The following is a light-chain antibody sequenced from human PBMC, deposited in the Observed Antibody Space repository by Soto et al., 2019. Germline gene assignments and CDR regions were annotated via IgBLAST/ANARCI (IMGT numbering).Light chain of an antibody. Sequence: QSALTQPASVSGSPGQSITISCTGTSSDVGGYNYVSWYQHYPGKAPKLMIYDVSNRPSGFSNRFSGSKSGNTASLTISGLQAEDEADYYCSSYTSRSTLVFGGGTKLTVL. J-gene: IGLJ2*01. CDR1: SSDVGGYNY. V-gene: IGLV2-14*03. CDR3: SSYTSRSTLV. CDR2: DVS.